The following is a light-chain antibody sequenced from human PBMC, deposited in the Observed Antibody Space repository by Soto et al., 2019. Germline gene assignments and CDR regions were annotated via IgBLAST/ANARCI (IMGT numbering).Light chain of an antibody. CDR1: QNVGRN. CDR3: QPYNNWTPMST. CDR2: GTS. J-gene: IGKJ2*01. V-gene: IGKV3-15*01. Sequence: EIVMTQSPDTLSVSPGERATLSCRASQNVGRNVAWYQQRPGQAPRLLIHGTSTRAAYIPARFSGSVSGTELTLTIKSLQPEDFVIYYCQPYNNWTPMSTFGQGTKLEIK.